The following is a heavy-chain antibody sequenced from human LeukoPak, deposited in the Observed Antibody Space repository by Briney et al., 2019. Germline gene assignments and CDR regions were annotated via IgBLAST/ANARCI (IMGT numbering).Heavy chain of an antibody. Sequence: SETLSLTCAVYGGSISSYYWSWIRQPPGKGLEWIGYIYYSGSTNYNPSLKSRVTISVDTSKNQFSLKLSSVTAADTAVYYCARGPLAGFDYWGQGTLVTVSS. CDR3: ARGPLAGFDY. V-gene: IGHV4-59*08. CDR1: GGSISSYY. J-gene: IGHJ4*02. CDR2: IYYSGST. D-gene: IGHD3-3*02.